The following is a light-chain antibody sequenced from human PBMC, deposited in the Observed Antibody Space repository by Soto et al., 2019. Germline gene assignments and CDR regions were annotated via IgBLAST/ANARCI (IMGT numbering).Light chain of an antibody. CDR3: QQYNSYTWT. CDR1: QSVTSN. Sequence: EIVMTQSPATLSVSPGERATLSCRASQSVTSNLAWYQQKRGQAPRLLIYGASTRATGIPARFSGSGSGTEFTLTISSLQPDDFATYYCQQYNSYTWTFGQGTKVEIK. J-gene: IGKJ1*01. CDR2: GAS. V-gene: IGKV3-15*01.